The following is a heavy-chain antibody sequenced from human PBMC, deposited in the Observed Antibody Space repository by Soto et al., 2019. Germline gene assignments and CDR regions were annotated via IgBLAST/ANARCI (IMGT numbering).Heavy chain of an antibody. J-gene: IGHJ4*02. CDR2: ITDSGDST. CDR3: AKFSSGWYAY. V-gene: IGHV3-23*01. Sequence: GGSLRLSCATSGFTFSHCVFHWVRQAPGKGLEWVSAITDSGDSTYYADSVKGRFTISRDNSKNTLYLQMNSLRAEDMAVYYCAKFSSGWYAYWGQRTLVTVSS. D-gene: IGHD6-19*01. CDR1: GFTFSHCV.